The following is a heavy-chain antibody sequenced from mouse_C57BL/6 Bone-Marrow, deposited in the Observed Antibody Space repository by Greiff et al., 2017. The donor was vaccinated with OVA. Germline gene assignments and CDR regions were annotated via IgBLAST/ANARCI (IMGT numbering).Heavy chain of an antibody. CDR3: ARSVYYGSPYWYFDV. D-gene: IGHD1-1*01. J-gene: IGHJ1*03. V-gene: IGHV1-81*01. CDR2: IYPRSGNT. Sequence: QVQLKESGAELARPGASVKLSCKASGYTFTSYGISWVKQRTGQGLEWIGEIYPRSGNTYYNEKFKGKATLTADKSSSTAYMELRSLTSEDSAVYFCARSVYYGSPYWYFDVWGTGTTVTVSS. CDR1: GYTFTSYG.